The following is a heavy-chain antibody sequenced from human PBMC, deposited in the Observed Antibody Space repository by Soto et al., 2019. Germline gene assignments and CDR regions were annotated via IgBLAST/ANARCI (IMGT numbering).Heavy chain of an antibody. J-gene: IGHJ4*02. CDR2: IYYSGST. D-gene: IGHD6-19*01. CDR3: ARGVAVAGTLGY. CDR1: GGSISSYY. Sequence: SETLSLTCTVSGGSISSYYWSWIRQPPGKGLEWIGYIYYSGSTNYNPSLKSRVTISVDTSKNQFSLKLSSVTAADTAVYYCARGVAVAGTLGYWGQGTLVTVYS. V-gene: IGHV4-59*01.